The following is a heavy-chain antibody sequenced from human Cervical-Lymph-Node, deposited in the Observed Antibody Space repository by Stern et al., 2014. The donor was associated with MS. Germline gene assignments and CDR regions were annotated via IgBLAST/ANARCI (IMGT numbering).Heavy chain of an antibody. CDR3: TARDNYGDY. V-gene: IGHV3-21*01. Sequence: MQLVQSGGGLVKPGGSLRLSCAASASTFSAYSLNWVRHAPGQGLEWVASISGGSGSTYYGDSVKGRFAISRDNAKKSLYLHMSSLRGEDTAVYYCTARDNYGDYWGQGTQVTVSS. CDR1: ASTFSAYS. D-gene: IGHD4-11*01. J-gene: IGHJ4*02. CDR2: ISGGSGST.